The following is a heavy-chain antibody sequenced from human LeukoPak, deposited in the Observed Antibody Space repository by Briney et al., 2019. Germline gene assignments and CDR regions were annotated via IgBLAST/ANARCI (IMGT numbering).Heavy chain of an antibody. V-gene: IGHV4-38-2*02. CDR2: IHHDGIT. CDR1: GYSISSGYF. J-gene: IGHJ5*02. D-gene: IGHD3-22*01. CDR3: ARKHYYDASDSPTPNCSAP. Sequence: SETLSLTCSISGYSISSGYFWGWIRQPPGKGLEWIGNIHHDGITYYNPSLKSRVTISLDPSKNQFSLKLTSVAAADTALYHCARKHYYDASDSPTPNCSAPGAKGTLAT.